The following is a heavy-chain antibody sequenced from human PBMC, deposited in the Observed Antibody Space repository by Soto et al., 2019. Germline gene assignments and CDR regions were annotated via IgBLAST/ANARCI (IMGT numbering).Heavy chain of an antibody. D-gene: IGHD3-10*01. V-gene: IGHV1-8*01. CDR1: GNTFTSYD. J-gene: IGHJ4*02. CDR2: INPNSGNI. Sequence: QVQLVQSGAEVKKPGASVKVSCKASGNTFTSYDINWVRQATRHGLEWMGWINPNSGNIGYAQKFQGRVTMTRDTAIRTAYMEVSRLRSDDTAVYYCARGRASGSYYLLDYWSQGTLVTVSS. CDR3: ARGRASGSYYLLDY.